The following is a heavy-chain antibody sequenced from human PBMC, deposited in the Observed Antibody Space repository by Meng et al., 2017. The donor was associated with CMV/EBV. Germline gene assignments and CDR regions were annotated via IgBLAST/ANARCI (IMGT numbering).Heavy chain of an antibody. V-gene: IGHV4-34*01. J-gene: IGHJ4*02. Sequence: SETLSLTCAVYGGSFSGYYWGWIRQPPGKGLEWIGSIYYSGSTYYNPSLKSRVTISVDTSKNQFSLKLSSVTAADTAVYYCARAPDPKPTTVTTSEYYFDYWGQGTLVTVSS. CDR1: GGSFSGYY. CDR3: ARAPDPKPTTVTTSEYYFDY. D-gene: IGHD4-11*01. CDR2: IYYSGST.